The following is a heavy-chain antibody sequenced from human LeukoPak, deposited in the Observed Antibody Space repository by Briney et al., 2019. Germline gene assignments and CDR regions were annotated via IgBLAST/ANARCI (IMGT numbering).Heavy chain of an antibody. V-gene: IGHV4-39*01. J-gene: IGHJ4*02. D-gene: IGHD3-22*01. CDR3: ARRPAYYSDGGGAQYYFDY. CDR2: IYYSGST. CDR1: GGSMRSSSYY. Sequence: PSETLSLTCTVSGGSMRSSSYYWGWIRQPPGKGLEWLGSIYYSGSTYYNPSLKSRVTISVDTSKNQFSLKLSSVTAVDTAVYYCARRPAYYSDGGGAQYYFDYWGQGTLVTVSS.